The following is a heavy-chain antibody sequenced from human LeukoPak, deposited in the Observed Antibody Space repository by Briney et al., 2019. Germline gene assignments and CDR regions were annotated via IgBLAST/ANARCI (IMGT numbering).Heavy chain of an antibody. J-gene: IGHJ5*02. CDR3: ARDPTYYYDSSGYWS. V-gene: IGHV3-30*02. Sequence: GGSLRLSCAASGFTISSYGMYWVRQAPGKGLEWVAFIPFDGSNENYADSVKGRFTISRDNSKNTLYLQMNSLRAEDTAVYYCARDPTYYYDSSGYWSWGQGTLVTVSS. CDR1: GFTISSYG. D-gene: IGHD3-22*01. CDR2: IPFDGSNE.